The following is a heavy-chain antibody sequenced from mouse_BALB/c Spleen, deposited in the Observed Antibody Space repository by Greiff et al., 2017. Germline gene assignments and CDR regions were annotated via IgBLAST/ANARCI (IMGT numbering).Heavy chain of an antibody. Sequence: VHVKQSGAELVRSGASVKLSCTASGFNIKDYYMHWVKQRPEQGLEWIGRIDPANGNTKYDPKFQGKATITADTSSNTAYLQLSSLTSEDTAVYYCARSYMDYWGQGTSVTVSS. CDR1: GFNIKDYY. CDR2: IDPANGNT. CDR3: ARSYMDY. V-gene: IGHV14-3*02. J-gene: IGHJ4*01.